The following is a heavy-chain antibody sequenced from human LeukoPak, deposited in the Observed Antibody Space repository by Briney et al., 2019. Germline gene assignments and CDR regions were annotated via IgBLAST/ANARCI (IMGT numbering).Heavy chain of an antibody. D-gene: IGHD2-15*01. CDR2: INPNSGGI. J-gene: IGHJ5*02. V-gene: IGHV1-2*02. Sequence: ASVKVSCTASGYTFTAYYMHWVRQAPGQGLEWMGWINPNSGGINYAQKFQGRVTLTRDTSISTAYMELIRLRSDDTAVYYCARDKGYCSGGTCSDCFDPWGQGTLVTVSS. CDR1: GYTFTAYY. CDR3: ARDKGYCSGGTCSDCFDP.